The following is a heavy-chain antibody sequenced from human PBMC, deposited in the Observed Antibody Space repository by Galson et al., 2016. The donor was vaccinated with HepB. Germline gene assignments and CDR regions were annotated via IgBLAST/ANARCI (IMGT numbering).Heavy chain of an antibody. V-gene: IGHV1-2*02. J-gene: IGHJ5*02. D-gene: IGHD4-17*01. CDR2: IDPNSSAT. CDR3: AKDSRSGWFDP. CDR1: GYSFTGYY. Sequence: SVKVSCKASGYSFTGYYYHWVRQAPGQGLEWMGWIDPNSSATNYAQKFQGRVILTTDTAYMELSRLRIDDTATYYCAKDSRSGWFDPWGQGNLVTVSS.